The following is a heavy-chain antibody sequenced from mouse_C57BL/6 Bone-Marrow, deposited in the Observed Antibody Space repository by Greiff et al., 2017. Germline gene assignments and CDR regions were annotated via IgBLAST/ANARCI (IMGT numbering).Heavy chain of an antibody. Sequence: QVQLQQSGPELVKPGASVKISCKASGYAFSSSWMNWVKQRPGKGLEWIGRIYPGDGDTNYNGKFKGKATLTADKSSSTAYMQLSGLTSEDSAVYFCARAHIYDYGSRYCDVGGRGTAVTVTA. D-gene: IGHD1-1*01. CDR1: GYAFSSSW. V-gene: IGHV1-82*01. CDR2: IYPGDGDT. CDR3: ARAHIYDYGSRYCDV. J-gene: IGHJ1*03.